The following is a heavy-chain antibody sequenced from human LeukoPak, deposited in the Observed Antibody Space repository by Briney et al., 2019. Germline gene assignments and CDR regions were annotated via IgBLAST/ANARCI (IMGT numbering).Heavy chain of an antibody. CDR2: INFGDSDT. CDR3: ARRPYSGSPNWFDP. D-gene: IGHD1-26*01. CDR1: GHRFTNHW. V-gene: IGHV5-51*01. Sequence: GESLKISCEVSGHRFTNHWIGWVRQMPGKGLEWMGIINFGDSDTKYGPSFQGQVTISLDKSISTAYLQWRSLKASDTAMYYCARRPYSGSPNWFDPWGQGTLVTVSS. J-gene: IGHJ5*02.